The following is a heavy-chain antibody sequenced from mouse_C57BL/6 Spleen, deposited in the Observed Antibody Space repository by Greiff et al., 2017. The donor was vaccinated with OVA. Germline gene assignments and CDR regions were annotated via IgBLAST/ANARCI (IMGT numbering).Heavy chain of an antibody. Sequence: EVQLVEPGAGLVKPGASLKLSCAASGFTFTDYGMHWVRQAPGKGLEWVAYISSSSSTTNYADTVKGRFTIARDKAKNTLFLQMTSLRSEDTAMDYCARPETMVTWGQGTLVTVSA. V-gene: IGHV5-17*01. D-gene: IGHD2-2*01. CDR3: ARPETMVT. CDR1: GFTFTDYG. J-gene: IGHJ3*01. CDR2: ISSSSSTT.